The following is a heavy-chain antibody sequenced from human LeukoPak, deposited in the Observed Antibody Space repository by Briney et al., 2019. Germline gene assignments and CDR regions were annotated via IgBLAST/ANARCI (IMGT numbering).Heavy chain of an antibody. Sequence: GASVKVSCKASGGTFSSYAISWVRQAPGQGLEWMGGIIPIFGTANYAQKFQGRVTITADESTSTAYMELSSLRSEDTAVYYCASSNRGAYFDYWGQGTLVTVSS. CDR1: GGTFSSYA. D-gene: IGHD3-10*01. CDR3: ASSNRGAYFDY. V-gene: IGHV1-69*13. CDR2: IIPIFGTA. J-gene: IGHJ4*02.